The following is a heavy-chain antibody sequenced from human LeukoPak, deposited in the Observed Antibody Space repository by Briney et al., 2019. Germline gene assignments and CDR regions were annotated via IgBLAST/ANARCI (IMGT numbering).Heavy chain of an antibody. CDR3: ASNKSPMIVVVRHDAFDI. D-gene: IGHD3-22*01. CDR2: ISLVGSNK. V-gene: IGHV3-30-3*01. Sequence: GGSRRPSCAPSGFTSVSFVRHGVGQAPGRGWGGGALISLVGSNKYYADSVKGRFTISRDNSKNTLYLQMNSLRAEDTAVYYCASNKSPMIVVVRHDAFDIWGQGTMVTVSS. CDR1: GFTSVSFV. J-gene: IGHJ3*02.